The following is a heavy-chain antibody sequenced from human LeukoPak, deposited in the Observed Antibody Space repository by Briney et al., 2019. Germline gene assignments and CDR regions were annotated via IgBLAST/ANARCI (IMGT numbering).Heavy chain of an antibody. D-gene: IGHD3-10*01. CDR2: IYNSGST. CDR1: GGSVSSVTYY. CDR3: ASRTKLYSGSGSPGDAFEI. J-gene: IGHJ3*02. V-gene: IGHV4-61*01. Sequence: PSETLSLTCTVSGGSVSSVTYYWSWIRQPPGKGLEWIGYIYNSGSTNYNPSLKSRVTISVDTPKNKFSLKLTSVTAADTAVYYCASRTKLYSGSGSPGDAFEIWGQGTMVTVSS.